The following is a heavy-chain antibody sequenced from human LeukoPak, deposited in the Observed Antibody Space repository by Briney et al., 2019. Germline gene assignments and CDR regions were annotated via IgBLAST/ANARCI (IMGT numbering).Heavy chain of an antibody. CDR3: ARDRVGYCSSTSCYGEQFDP. CDR2: IIPIFGTA. J-gene: IGHJ5*02. D-gene: IGHD2-2*01. Sequence: SVKVSCKASGGTFSSYAISWVRQAPGQGLEWMVGIIPIFGTANYAQKFQGRVTITADESTSTAYMELSSLRSEDTAVYYCARDRVGYCSSTSCYGEQFDPWGQGTLVTVSS. CDR1: GGTFSSYA. V-gene: IGHV1-69*13.